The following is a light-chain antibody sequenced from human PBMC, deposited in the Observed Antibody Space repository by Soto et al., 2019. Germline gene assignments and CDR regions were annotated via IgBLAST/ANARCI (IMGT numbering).Light chain of an antibody. J-gene: IGKJ1*01. CDR2: AAS. CDR1: QGISSY. CDR3: QQYYSYPRT. Sequence: AIRMTQSPSSLSASTGDRVTITCRASQGISSYLAWYQQKPGKAPKLLIYAASTLQSGVPSRFSGSGSGTDFTFTFSCLQSEDFATYYCQQYYSYPRTFGQGTKVEIK. V-gene: IGKV1-8*01.